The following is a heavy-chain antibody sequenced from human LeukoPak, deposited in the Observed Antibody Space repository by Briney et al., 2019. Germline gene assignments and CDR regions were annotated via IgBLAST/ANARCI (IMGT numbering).Heavy chain of an antibody. CDR1: GFTFSSYA. V-gene: IGHV3-30-3*01. CDR2: ISYDGSNK. D-gene: IGHD6-19*01. Sequence: PGRSLRLSCAASGFTFSSYAMHWVRQAPGKGLEWVAVISYDGSNKYYADSVKGRFTISRDNSKNTLYLQMNSLRAEDTAVYYCARDFEGSGWFTQDFDYWGQGTLVTVSS. J-gene: IGHJ4*02. CDR3: ARDFEGSGWFTQDFDY.